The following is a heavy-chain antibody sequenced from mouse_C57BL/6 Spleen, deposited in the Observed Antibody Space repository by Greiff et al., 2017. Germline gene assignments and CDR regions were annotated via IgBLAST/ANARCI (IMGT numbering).Heavy chain of an antibody. D-gene: IGHD3-2*02. CDR2: INPNYGTT. V-gene: IGHV1-39*01. Sequence: LVESGPELVKPGASVKISCKASGYSFTDYNMNWVKQSNGKSLEWIGVINPNYGTTSYNQKFKGKATLTVDQSSSTAYMQLNSLTSEDSAVYYCARNPKTAQEDYAMDYWGQGTSVTVSS. CDR3: ARNPKTAQEDYAMDY. J-gene: IGHJ4*01. CDR1: GYSFTDYN.